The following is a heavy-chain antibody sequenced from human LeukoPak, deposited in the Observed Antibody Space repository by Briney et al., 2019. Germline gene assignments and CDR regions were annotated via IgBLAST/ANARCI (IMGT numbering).Heavy chain of an antibody. V-gene: IGHV5-10-1*01. CDR1: GYSFTSYW. J-gene: IGHJ5*02. CDR3: ARYKSGYSSSWYGLDYWFDP. CDR2: IDPSDSYT. Sequence: KNGESLKISCKGSGYSFTSYWISWVRQMPGKGLEWMGRIDPSDSYTNYSLSFQGHVTISADKSISTAYLQWSSLKASDTAMYYCARYKSGYSSSWYGLDYWFDPWGQGTLVTVSS. D-gene: IGHD6-13*01.